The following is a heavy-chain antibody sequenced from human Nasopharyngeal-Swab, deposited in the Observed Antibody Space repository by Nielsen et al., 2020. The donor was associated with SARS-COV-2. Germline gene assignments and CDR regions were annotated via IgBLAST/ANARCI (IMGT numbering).Heavy chain of an antibody. CDR3: ARTYGGNSKLSY. Sequence: GGSLRLSCAASGFTFSSYTMNWVRQAPGKGLEWVSSISSSSSYIYYADSVKGRFTIPRDNAKNSLYLQMSSLRAEDTAVYYCARTYGGNSKLSYWGQGTLVTVSS. CDR2: ISSSSSYI. D-gene: IGHD4-23*01. CDR1: GFTFSSYT. J-gene: IGHJ4*02. V-gene: IGHV3-21*01.